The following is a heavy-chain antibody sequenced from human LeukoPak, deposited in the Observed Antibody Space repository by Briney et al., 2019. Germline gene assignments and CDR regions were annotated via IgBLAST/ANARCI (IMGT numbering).Heavy chain of an antibody. J-gene: IGHJ4*02. Sequence: PGGSLRLSCAASGFTFSSYGMSWVRQVPGKGLEWVSAISGSGGSTYYADSVKGRFTISRDNAKNSLYLQMNSLRAEDTAVYYCARDKIVGATHFDYWGQGALVTVSS. D-gene: IGHD1-26*01. CDR2: ISGSGGST. CDR1: GFTFSSYG. CDR3: ARDKIVGATHFDY. V-gene: IGHV3-23*01.